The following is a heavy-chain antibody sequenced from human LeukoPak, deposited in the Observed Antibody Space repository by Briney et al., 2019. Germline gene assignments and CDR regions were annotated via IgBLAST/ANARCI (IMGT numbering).Heavy chain of an antibody. CDR2: FTGMAGNI. V-gene: IGHV3-23*01. CDR3: AAGGGNTLKP. D-gene: IGHD1/OR15-1a*01. Sequence: GGSLRLSCAASGFTFTSQALSWVRQAPGKVLGWVASFTGMAGNIHYVASVKGRFPLSRDPSKETMYLQINSLRADDTAIYYCAAGGGNTLKPWGQGNLVTASS. CDR1: GFTFTSQA. J-gene: IGHJ5*02.